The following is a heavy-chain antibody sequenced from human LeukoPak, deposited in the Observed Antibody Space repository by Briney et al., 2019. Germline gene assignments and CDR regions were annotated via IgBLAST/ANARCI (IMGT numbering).Heavy chain of an antibody. V-gene: IGHV4-39*01. CDR2: IYDSGST. J-gene: IGHJ4*02. D-gene: IGHD3-22*01. CDR3: ARHHYYYDSSGYYDY. Sequence: PSETLSLTCTVSGGSITSSSYYWGWTRQPPGKGLEWIGSIYDSGSTYYNPSLKSRVTISIDTSKNQFSLKLSSVTAADTALYYCARHHYYYDSSGYYDYWGQGTLVTVSS. CDR1: GGSITSSSYY.